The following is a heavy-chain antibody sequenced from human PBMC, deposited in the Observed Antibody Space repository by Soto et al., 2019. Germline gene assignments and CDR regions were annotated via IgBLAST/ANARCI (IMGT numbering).Heavy chain of an antibody. D-gene: IGHD2-2*01. J-gene: IGHJ4*02. V-gene: IGHV1-18*01. Sequence: QVQLVQSGAEVKKPGASVKVSCKASGYTFPSYHISWVRQAPGQGLEWMGWISAYNGNTNYAQTLQCRVTMTTATSTSTASMELRSLRSDATAVYYSARDGPPADFWGQGTLVTGSS. CDR3: ARDGPPADF. CDR1: GYTFPSYH. CDR2: ISAYNGNT.